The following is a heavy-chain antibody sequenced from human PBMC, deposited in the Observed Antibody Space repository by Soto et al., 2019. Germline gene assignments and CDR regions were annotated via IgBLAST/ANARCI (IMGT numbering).Heavy chain of an antibody. V-gene: IGHV4-61*08. CDR2: MYYGGST. CDR3: ARRYGGTFDY. J-gene: IGHJ4*02. Sequence: PSETLSLTCAVSGGSISSGGYSCSWIRQPPGKGLEWIGYMYYGGSTNYNPSLKSRATISVDTSKNQFSLKLSSVTAADTAVYYCARRYGGTFDYWGQGTLVTVSS. CDR1: GGSISSGGYS. D-gene: IGHD4-17*01.